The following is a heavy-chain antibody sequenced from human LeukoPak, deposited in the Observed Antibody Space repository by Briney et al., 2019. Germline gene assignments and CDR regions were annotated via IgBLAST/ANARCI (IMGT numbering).Heavy chain of an antibody. J-gene: IGHJ4*02. CDR1: GFTFSDYY. V-gene: IGHV3-11*01. Sequence: GGSLRLSCAASGFTFSDYYMSWIRQSPGKGLEWVSYISSSGSTIYYADSVKGRFTISRDNAKNSLYLQMNSLRAEDTAVYYCARRDVLLWFGDGPHTGYFDYWGQGTLVTVSS. CDR3: ARRDVLLWFGDGPHTGYFDY. CDR2: ISSSGSTI. D-gene: IGHD3-10*01.